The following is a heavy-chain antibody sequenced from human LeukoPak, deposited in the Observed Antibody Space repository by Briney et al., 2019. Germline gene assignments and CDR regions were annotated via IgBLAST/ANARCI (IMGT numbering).Heavy chain of an antibody. Sequence: ASVKVSCKASGYTFTSYDINWVRRATGQGLEWMGRMNPNSGNTGYAQKFQGRVTITRNTSISTAYMELSSLRSEDTAVYYCARGNVLLWFGELSHFDYWSQGTLVTVSS. J-gene: IGHJ4*02. V-gene: IGHV1-8*03. CDR1: GYTFTSYD. CDR3: ARGNVLLWFGELSHFDY. CDR2: MNPNSGNT. D-gene: IGHD3-10*01.